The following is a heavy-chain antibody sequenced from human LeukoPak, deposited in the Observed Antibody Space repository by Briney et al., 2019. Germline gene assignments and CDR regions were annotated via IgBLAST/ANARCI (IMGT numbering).Heavy chain of an antibody. V-gene: IGHV3-21*01. CDR1: GSTFSSYS. J-gene: IGHJ4*02. CDR2: ISSSSSYI. CDR3: ARVQRSSWAPAGY. D-gene: IGHD6-13*01. Sequence: GGSLRLSCAASGSTFSSYSMNWVRQAPGKGLEWVSSISSSSSYIYYADLVKGRFTISRDNAKNSLYLQMNSLRAEDTAVYYCARVQRSSWAPAGYWGQGTLVTVSS.